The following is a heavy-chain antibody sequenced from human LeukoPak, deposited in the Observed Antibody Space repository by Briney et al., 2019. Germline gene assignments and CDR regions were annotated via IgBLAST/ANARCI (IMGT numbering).Heavy chain of an antibody. J-gene: IGHJ4*02. CDR2: IYPGDSDI. CDR3: ARRVGASQRGFDY. CDR1: GYVFTNYW. V-gene: IGHV5-51*01. D-gene: IGHD1-26*01. Sequence: GESLKISCKGSGYVFTNYWIGWVRQMPGKGLECMGIIYPGDSDIRYSPSFQGQVTISADKSISTAYLQWSSLKASDTAMYYCARRVGASQRGFDYWGQGTLVTVSS.